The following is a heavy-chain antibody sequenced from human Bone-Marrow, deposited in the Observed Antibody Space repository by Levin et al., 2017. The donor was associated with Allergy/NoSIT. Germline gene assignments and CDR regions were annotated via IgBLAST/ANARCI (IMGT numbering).Heavy chain of an antibody. V-gene: IGHV4-34*01. CDR3: ARQYSADVWGTYRPADY. D-gene: IGHD3-16*02. Sequence: SETLSLTCTVYGGSFTTFYWTWIRQSPGKGLEWIGEINHNGITNYNPSLKSRVTISLDTANKQVSLNLDSITTADTAIYFCARQYSADVWGTYRPADYWGQGILVTVSS. J-gene: IGHJ4*02. CDR2: INHNGIT. CDR1: GGSFTTFY.